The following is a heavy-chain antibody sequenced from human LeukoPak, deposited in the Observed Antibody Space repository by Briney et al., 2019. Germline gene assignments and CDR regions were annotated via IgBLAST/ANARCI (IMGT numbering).Heavy chain of an antibody. V-gene: IGHV3-21*01. CDR1: GFTFSSYS. CDR3: ARDDIGSNAFDI. CDR2: ISSSSSYI. J-gene: IGHJ3*02. D-gene: IGHD3-10*01. Sequence: GGSLRLSCAASGFTFSSYSMNWVRQAPGKGLEWVSSISSSSSYIFYADSVKGRCTISRDNAKNSLYLQMNSLRAEDTAVYYCARDDIGSNAFDIWGQGRMVTVSS.